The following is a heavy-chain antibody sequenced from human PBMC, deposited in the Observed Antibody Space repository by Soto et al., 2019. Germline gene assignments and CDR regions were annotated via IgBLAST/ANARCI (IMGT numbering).Heavy chain of an antibody. Sequence: QVQLQESGPGLVKPSETLILTCTVSGGSISHYYWNWIRQPPGKGPEWIGYVHYSGTTSYNPSLKSRVTISLDTSNNQFSLRLTSVTAVDTAVYYCARRWSGTDYWGQGTLVTVSS. CDR3: ARRWSGTDY. V-gene: IGHV4-59*01. CDR1: GGSISHYY. CDR2: VHYSGTT. D-gene: IGHD3-10*01. J-gene: IGHJ4*02.